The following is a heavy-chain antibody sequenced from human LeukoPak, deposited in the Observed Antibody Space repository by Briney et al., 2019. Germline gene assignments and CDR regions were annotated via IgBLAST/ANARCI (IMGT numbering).Heavy chain of an antibody. CDR2: ISYGGSNK. J-gene: IGHJ6*02. D-gene: IGHD3-10*01. CDR3: ARDWQDRGVIADGDKYYYGMDV. V-gene: IGHV3-30*04. CDR1: GFTFSSYA. Sequence: GGSLRLSCAASGFTFSSYAMHWVRQAPGKGLEWVAVISYGGSNKYYADSVKGRFTISRDNSKNTLYLQMNSLRAEDTAVYYCARDWQDRGVIADGDKYYYGMDVWGQGTTVTVSS.